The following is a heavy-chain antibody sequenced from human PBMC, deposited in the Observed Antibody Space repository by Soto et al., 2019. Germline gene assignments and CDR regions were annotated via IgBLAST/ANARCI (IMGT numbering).Heavy chain of an antibody. Sequence: ASVKVSCKASGYTFTSYYMHWVRQAPGQGLEWMGIINPSGGSTSYAQKFQGRVTMTRDTSTSTVYMELSSLRSEDTAVYYCARDSHYDILTGYLSVNPFDYWGQGTLVTVSS. CDR1: GYTFTSYY. D-gene: IGHD3-9*01. CDR2: INPSGGST. CDR3: ARDSHYDILTGYLSVNPFDY. V-gene: IGHV1-46*01. J-gene: IGHJ4*02.